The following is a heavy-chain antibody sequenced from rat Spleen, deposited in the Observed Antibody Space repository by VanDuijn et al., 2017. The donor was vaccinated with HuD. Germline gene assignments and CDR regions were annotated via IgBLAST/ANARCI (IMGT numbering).Heavy chain of an antibody. CDR1: GFTFSNYD. CDR3: TRGYYFDY. Sequence: EVQLVESGGGLVQPGRSMKLSCAASGFTFSNYDMVWVRQAPTKCLKWVASISYDGSTPYYRDSVKGRFTISRDNAKSTLYLQMDSLRSEDTATYYCTRGYYFDYWGQGVMVTVSS. CDR2: ISYDGSTP. V-gene: IGHV5-7*01. J-gene: IGHJ2*01.